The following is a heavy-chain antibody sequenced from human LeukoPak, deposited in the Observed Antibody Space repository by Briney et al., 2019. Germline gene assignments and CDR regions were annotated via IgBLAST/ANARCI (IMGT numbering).Heavy chain of an antibody. J-gene: IGHJ4*02. V-gene: IGHV3-23*01. Sequence: PGGSLRLSCGASGFTFSSYAMSWVRQAPGKGLEWVSAISGSGGSTYYADSVKGRFTISRDNSKNTLYLQMNSLRAEDTAIYYCAKVTDIVVVVAATYFDYWGQGTLVTVSS. CDR1: GFTFSSYA. CDR2: ISGSGGST. CDR3: AKVTDIVVVVAATYFDY. D-gene: IGHD2-15*01.